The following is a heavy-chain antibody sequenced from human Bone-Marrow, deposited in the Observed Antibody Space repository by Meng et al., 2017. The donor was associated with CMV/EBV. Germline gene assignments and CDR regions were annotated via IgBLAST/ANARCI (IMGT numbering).Heavy chain of an antibody. CDR1: GYTFTSYG. Sequence: ASVKVSCKASGYTFTSYGITWVRQPPGQGLEWMGWISTYNANTNYAQKFQGRVTMTTDTSTTTAYMELRSLRSDDTAVYYCAREGCSSTSCRQHPPQYYYYYYGMDVWGQGTTVTVSS. CDR3: AREGCSSTSCRQHPPQYYYYYYGMDV. J-gene: IGHJ6*02. D-gene: IGHD2-2*01. CDR2: ISTYNANT. V-gene: IGHV1-18*01.